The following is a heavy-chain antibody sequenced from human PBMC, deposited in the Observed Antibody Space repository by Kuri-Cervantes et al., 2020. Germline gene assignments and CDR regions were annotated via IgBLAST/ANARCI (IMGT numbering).Heavy chain of an antibody. D-gene: IGHD1-26*01. J-gene: IGHJ6*02. Sequence: ASVKVSCKASGYTFTSYDINWVRQATGQGLEWMGWMNSNSGNTGYAQKFQGRVTMTRNTSISTAYMELSSLRSEDTAVYYCASSAGRREYYGMDVWGQGTTVTVSS. V-gene: IGHV1-8*01. CDR2: MNSNSGNT. CDR1: GYTFTSYD. CDR3: ASSAGRREYYGMDV.